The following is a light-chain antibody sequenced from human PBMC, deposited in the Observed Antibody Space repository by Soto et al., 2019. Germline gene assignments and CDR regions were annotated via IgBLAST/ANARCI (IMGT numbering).Light chain of an antibody. CDR3: GTWDSSLSASYV. J-gene: IGLJ1*01. Sequence: QSVLTQPPSVSAAPGQKVTISCSGSSSNIGNDYVSWYQHLPGTVPKLLIYDDNKRPSGIPDRFSGSKSGTSATLGITGLQTGDEADYYCGTWDSSLSASYVFGTGTKVTVL. CDR1: SSNIGNDY. CDR2: DDN. V-gene: IGLV1-51*01.